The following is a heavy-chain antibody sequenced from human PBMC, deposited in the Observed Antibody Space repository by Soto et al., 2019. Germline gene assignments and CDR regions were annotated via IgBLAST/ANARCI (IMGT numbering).Heavy chain of an antibody. V-gene: IGHV3-66*01. CDR2: IYSGGST. CDR1: GFTVSSNY. J-gene: IGHJ4*02. Sequence: EVQLVESGGGLVQPGGSLRLSCAASGFTVSSNYMSWVRQAPGKGLEWVSVIYSGGSTYYADSVKGRFTISRDNSKNTPYLQMNSLIAEDTAVYYCARSAPRGDYFDYWGQGTLVTVSS. CDR3: ARSAPRGDYFDY.